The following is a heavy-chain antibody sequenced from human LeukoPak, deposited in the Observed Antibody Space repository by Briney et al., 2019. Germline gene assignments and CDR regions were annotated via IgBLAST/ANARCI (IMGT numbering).Heavy chain of an antibody. D-gene: IGHD1-26*01. V-gene: IGHV3-33*01. J-gene: IGHJ4*02. CDR1: GFTFSSYG. CDR3: ARLEEGEWELLSDY. Sequence: PGRSLRLSCAASGFTFSSYGMHWVRQAPGKGLEWVAVIWYEGSNKYYADSVKGRFTISRDNSKNPLYLQMNSLRAEDTAVYDCARLEEGEWELLSDYWGQGTLVTVSS. CDR2: IWYEGSNK.